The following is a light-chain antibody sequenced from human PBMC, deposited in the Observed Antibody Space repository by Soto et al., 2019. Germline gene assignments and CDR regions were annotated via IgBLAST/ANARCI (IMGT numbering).Light chain of an antibody. CDR2: EVT. V-gene: IGLV2-23*02. CDR3: SSYAGRGVGV. J-gene: IGLJ2*01. Sequence: QSALTQPASVSGSPGQSITISCTGTSSDVGNYDLVSWYQQHPGEAPKLLIYEVTERPSGVSIRFSGSKSHYTASLTISGLQAEDEADYYCSSYAGRGVGVFGGGTKLTVL. CDR1: SSDVGNYDL.